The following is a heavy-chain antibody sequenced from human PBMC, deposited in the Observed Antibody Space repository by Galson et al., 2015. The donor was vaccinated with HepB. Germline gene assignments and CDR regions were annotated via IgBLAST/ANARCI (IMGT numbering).Heavy chain of an antibody. D-gene: IGHD5-12*01. V-gene: IGHV3-7*03. CDR3: ARDPRYSGYRCFDY. CDR2: IKQDGSEK. CDR1: GFTFSSYW. J-gene: IGHJ4*02. Sequence: SLRLSCAASGFTFSSYWMSWVRQVPGKGLEWVANIKQDGSEKYYADSVKGRFTISRDNAKNSLYLQMNSLRAEDTAVYYCARDPRYSGYRCFDYWGQGTLVTVSS.